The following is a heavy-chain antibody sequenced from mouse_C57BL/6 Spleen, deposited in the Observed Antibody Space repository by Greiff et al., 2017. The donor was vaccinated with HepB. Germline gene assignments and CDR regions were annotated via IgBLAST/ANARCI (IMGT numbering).Heavy chain of an antibody. Sequence: EVHLVESGGGLVQPKGSLKLSCAASGFSFNTYAMNWVRQAPGKGLEWVARIRSKSNNYATYYADSVKDRFTISRDDSESMLYLQMNNLKTEDTAMYYCVKDGSSYWYFDVWGTGTTVTVSS. D-gene: IGHD1-1*01. CDR3: VKDGSSYWYFDV. CDR1: GFSFNTYA. J-gene: IGHJ1*03. CDR2: IRSKSNNYAT. V-gene: IGHV10-1*01.